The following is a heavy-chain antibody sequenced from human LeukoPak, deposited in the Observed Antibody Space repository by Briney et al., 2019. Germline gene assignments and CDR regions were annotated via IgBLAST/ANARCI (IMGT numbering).Heavy chain of an antibody. CDR3: ATHKAYCGGDCYSEPDFDY. V-gene: IGHV1-69*13. Sequence: ASVKVSCKASGGTFSSYAISWVRQAPGQGLEWMGGIIPIFGTANYAQKFQGRVTITADESTSTAYMELSSLRSEDTAVYYCATHKAYCGGDCYSEPDFDYWGQETLVTVSS. CDR2: IIPIFGTA. J-gene: IGHJ4*02. D-gene: IGHD2-21*02. CDR1: GGTFSSYA.